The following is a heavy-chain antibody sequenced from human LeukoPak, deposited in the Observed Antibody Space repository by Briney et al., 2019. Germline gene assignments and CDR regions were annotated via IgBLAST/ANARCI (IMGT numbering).Heavy chain of an antibody. CDR2: IKQDGSEK. CDR3: AKERRPACYYDSSGYGQ. V-gene: IGHV3-7*03. CDR1: GFTFSNYW. D-gene: IGHD3-22*01. J-gene: IGHJ4*02. Sequence: PGGSLRLSCAASGFTFSNYWLTWVRQAPGQGLEWVADIKQDGSEKHYVDSVKGRFTISRDNAKNSLYLQMNSLRAEDTAIYYCAKERRPACYYDSSGYGQWGQGTLVTVSS.